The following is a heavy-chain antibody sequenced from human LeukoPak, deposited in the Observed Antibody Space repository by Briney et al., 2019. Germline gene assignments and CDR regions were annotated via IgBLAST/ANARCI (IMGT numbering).Heavy chain of an antibody. CDR2: MYYSGST. J-gene: IGHJ4*02. Sequence: SETLSLTCTVSGGSISSYYWSWIRQPPGQGLEWIGYMYYSGSTNYNPSLRSRVTISVDTSKNQFSLKLSSVTAADTAVYYCVRNLGSGWYYDYWGQGILVTVSS. V-gene: IGHV4-59*08. D-gene: IGHD6-19*01. CDR3: VRNLGSGWYYDY. CDR1: GGSISSYY.